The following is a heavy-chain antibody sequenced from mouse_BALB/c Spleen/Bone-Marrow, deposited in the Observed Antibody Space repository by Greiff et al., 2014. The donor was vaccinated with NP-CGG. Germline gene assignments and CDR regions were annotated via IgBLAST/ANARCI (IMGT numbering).Heavy chain of an antibody. CDR3: ARLRRYYGYFDY. Sequence: EVKLVESGGGLVQPGGSRKLSCAASGFTFSSFGMHWVRQAPEKGLEWVAYISSGSSTIYYADTVKGRFTISRDNPKNTLFLQMTSLRSEDTAMYYCARLRRYYGYFDYWGQVTTLTVSS. CDR2: ISSGSSTI. V-gene: IGHV5-17*02. CDR1: GFTFSSFG. J-gene: IGHJ2*01. D-gene: IGHD1-1*01.